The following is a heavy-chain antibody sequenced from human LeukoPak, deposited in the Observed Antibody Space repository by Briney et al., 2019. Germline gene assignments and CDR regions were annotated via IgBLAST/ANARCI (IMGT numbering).Heavy chain of an antibody. CDR3: AKDFRREKLDSSSTLDY. CDR2: ISYDGSNK. Sequence: GGSLRLSCAASGFTFSSYGMHWVRQAPGKGLEWVAVISYDGSNKYYADSVKGRFTISRDNSKNTLYLQMNSLRAEDTAVYYCAKDFRREKLDSSSTLDYWGQGTLVTVSS. D-gene: IGHD6-13*01. J-gene: IGHJ4*02. V-gene: IGHV3-30*18. CDR1: GFTFSSYG.